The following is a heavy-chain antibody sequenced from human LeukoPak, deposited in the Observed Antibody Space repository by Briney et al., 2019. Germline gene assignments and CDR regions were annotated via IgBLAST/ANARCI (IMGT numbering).Heavy chain of an antibody. V-gene: IGHV4-59*01. J-gene: IGHJ4*02. D-gene: IGHD4/OR15-4a*01. Sequence: PSETLSLTCTVSGGSISSNYRSWIRQPPGKGLEWIGYIYNSGSTIYNPSLKSRVTISVDTSKNQFSLKLSSVTAADTAVFYCAGASRVRLDYWGQGTLVTVSS. CDR2: IYNSGST. CDR1: GGSISSNY. CDR3: AGASRVRLDY.